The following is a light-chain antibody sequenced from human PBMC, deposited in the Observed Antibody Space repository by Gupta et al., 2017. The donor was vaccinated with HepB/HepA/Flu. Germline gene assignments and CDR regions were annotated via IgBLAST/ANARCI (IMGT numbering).Light chain of an antibody. J-gene: IGLJ2*01. CDR2: HVT. Sequence: HSALTQPSSVSGSPGQSLTISCTGTNRDVGGYNYVSWDQQHPGKAPRLMAYHVTVRPSGVPDRFSGSKSGTTASLTISGLQPQDEADYYCCSFAGSHTYVFGGGTKVTVL. V-gene: IGLV2-11*01. CDR3: CSFAGSHTYV. CDR1: NRDVGGYNY.